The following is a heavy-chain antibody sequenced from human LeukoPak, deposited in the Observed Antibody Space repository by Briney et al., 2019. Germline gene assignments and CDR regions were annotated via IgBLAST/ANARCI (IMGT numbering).Heavy chain of an antibody. CDR2: IYYSGST. D-gene: IGHD3-22*01. CDR3: ARLAPDYYDSSGYWSGFDY. CDR1: GGSISSYY. Sequence: PSETLSLTCTVSGGSISSYYWSWIRQPPGKGLEWIGYIYYSGSTNYNPSLTSRVTISVDTSKNQFSRKLSSVTAADTAVYYCARLAPDYYDSSGYWSGFDYWGQGTLVTVSS. J-gene: IGHJ4*02. V-gene: IGHV4-59*01.